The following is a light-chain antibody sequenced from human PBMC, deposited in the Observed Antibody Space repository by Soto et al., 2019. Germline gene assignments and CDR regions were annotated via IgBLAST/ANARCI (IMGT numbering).Light chain of an antibody. V-gene: IGKV2-28*01. CDR1: QSLLNSNGYNY. CDR2: LGS. Sequence: DIVMTQSPLSLPVTPGEPASISCRSSQSLLNSNGYNYLDWYLQKPGQSPQLLIYLGSSRASGVPGRFSGSGSGTDFTLTISRVEAEDVGFYDCMQALQAPLTFGQGTRVEIK. CDR3: MQALQAPLT. J-gene: IGKJ1*01.